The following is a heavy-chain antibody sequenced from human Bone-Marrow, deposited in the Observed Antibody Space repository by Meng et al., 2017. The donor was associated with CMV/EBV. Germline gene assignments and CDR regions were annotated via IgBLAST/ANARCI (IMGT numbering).Heavy chain of an antibody. CDR1: GFIFGDYA. CDR2: ISSSGSTI. V-gene: IGHV3-48*03. D-gene: IGHD2-2*01. CDR3: ARDDSKVVPAAILYYYYGMDV. J-gene: IGHJ6*02. Sequence: GESLKISCTGSGFIFGDYAMSWVRQAPGKGLEWVSYISSSGSTIYYADFVKGRFTISRDNAKNSLYLQMNSLRAEDTAVYYCARDDSKVVPAAILYYYYGMDVWGQGTTVTVSS.